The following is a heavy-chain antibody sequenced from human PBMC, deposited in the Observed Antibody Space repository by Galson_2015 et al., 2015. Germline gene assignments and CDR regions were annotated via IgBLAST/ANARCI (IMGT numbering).Heavy chain of an antibody. J-gene: IGHJ4*02. V-gene: IGHV4-4*02. Sequence: LSLTCAVSGGSISSSNWWSWVRQPPGKGLEWIGEIYHSGSTNYNPSLKSRVTISVDKSKNQFSLKLSSVTAADTAVYYCARRAISNGSKVPRRSCDYWGQGTLVTVSS. D-gene: IGHD2-21*01. CDR1: GGSISSSNW. CDR2: IYHSGST. CDR3: ARRAISNGSKVPRRSCDY.